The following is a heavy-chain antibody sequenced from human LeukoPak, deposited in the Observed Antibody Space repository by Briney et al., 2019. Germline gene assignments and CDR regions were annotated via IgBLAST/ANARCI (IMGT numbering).Heavy chain of an antibody. CDR2: ISYDGSNK. D-gene: IGHD2-15*01. CDR3: AKSSASGGSYGLDY. Sequence: PGRSLRLSCAASEFTFSSYGMHWVRQAPGKGLEWVAVISYDGSNKYYADSVKGRFTISRDNSKNTLYLQMNSLRAEDTAVYYCAKSSASGGSYGLDYWGQGTPVTVSS. CDR1: EFTFSSYG. V-gene: IGHV3-30*18. J-gene: IGHJ4*02.